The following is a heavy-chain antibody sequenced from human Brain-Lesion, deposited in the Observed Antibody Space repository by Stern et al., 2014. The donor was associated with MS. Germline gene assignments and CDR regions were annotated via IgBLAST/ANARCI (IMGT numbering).Heavy chain of an antibody. CDR3: ARDITGSSAYFAY. J-gene: IGHJ4*02. CDR2: ISWNSGTI. D-gene: IGHD1-14*01. CDR1: GFTFDDYD. V-gene: IGHV3-9*01. Sequence: EVQLVESGGDLVQPGRSLRLSCAAFGFTFDDYDMHWVRQAPGQGLEWVAGISWNSGTIGYADSVKGRFTTSRDNAYSSLYLQMNSLRPEDTALYYCARDITGSSAYFAYWGQGTLVTVSS.